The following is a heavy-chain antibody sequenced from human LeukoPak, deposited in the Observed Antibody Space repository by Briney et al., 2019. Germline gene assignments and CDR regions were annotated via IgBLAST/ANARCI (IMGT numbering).Heavy chain of an antibody. J-gene: IGHJ4*02. CDR3: AKLPADRPSYFDY. CDR1: GFTFSSYA. Sequence: GGSLRLSCAASGFTFSSYAMSWVRQAPGKGLEWVSAISGSGGNTYYADSVKGRFTISRDNSKNTLYLRMNSLRAEDTAVYYCAKLPADRPSYFDYWGQGTLVTVSS. V-gene: IGHV3-23*01. D-gene: IGHD6-6*01. CDR2: ISGSGGNT.